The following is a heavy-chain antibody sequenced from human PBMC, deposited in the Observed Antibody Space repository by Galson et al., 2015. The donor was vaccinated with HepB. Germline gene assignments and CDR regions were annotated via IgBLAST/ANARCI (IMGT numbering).Heavy chain of an antibody. CDR3: ARYYDSSGYPFDY. J-gene: IGHJ4*02. Sequence: ETLSLTCAVYGGSFSGYYWSWVRQPPGKGLEWIGEINHSGSTNYNPSLKSRVTISVDTSKNQFSLKLSSVTAADTAVYYCARYYDSSGYPFDYWGQGTLVTVSS. V-gene: IGHV4-34*01. CDR2: INHSGST. CDR1: GGSFSGYY. D-gene: IGHD3-22*01.